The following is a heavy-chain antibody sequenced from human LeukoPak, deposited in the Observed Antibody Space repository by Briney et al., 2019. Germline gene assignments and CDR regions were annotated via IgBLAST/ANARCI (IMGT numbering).Heavy chain of an antibody. CDR3: ANNAYLSVAGTGGFDF. CDR1: GFTFSSYG. CDR2: IWYDGSNK. V-gene: IGHV3-33*06. D-gene: IGHD6-19*01. J-gene: IGHJ4*02. Sequence: PGRSLRLSCAASGFTFSSYGMHWVRQAPGKGLEWVAVIWYDGSNKYYADSVKGRFIISRDNSKNTLYLQMNSLRAEDTAVYYCANNAYLSVAGTGGFDFWGQGTLVTVSS.